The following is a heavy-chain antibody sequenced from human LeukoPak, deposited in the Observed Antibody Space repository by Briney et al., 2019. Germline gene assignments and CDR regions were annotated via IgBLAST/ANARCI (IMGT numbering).Heavy chain of an antibody. Sequence: GGSLRLSCAASGFTFSDYYMSWIRQAPGKGLEWVSSISSSGSYISYADSVKGRFTISRDNAKNSLYLQMSSLRAEDTAVYYCARDQQKEIDYWGQGTLVTVSS. CDR3: ARDQQKEIDY. J-gene: IGHJ4*02. CDR2: ISSSGSYI. V-gene: IGHV3-11*04. CDR1: GFTFSDYY.